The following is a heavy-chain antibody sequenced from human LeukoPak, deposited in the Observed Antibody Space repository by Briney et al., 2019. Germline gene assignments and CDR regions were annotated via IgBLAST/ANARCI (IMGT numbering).Heavy chain of an antibody. CDR1: GFTFSSYS. CDR2: ISYCSTYI. Sequence: GGSLRLSCAASGFTFSSYSMNWVRQAPGKGLEWVSSISYCSTYIYYADSVKGRFTISRDNAKNSLYLQMNRLRAEDTAVYYCASGSSSVFDYWGQGTLVTVSS. D-gene: IGHD3-10*01. V-gene: IGHV3-21*06. CDR3: ASGSSSVFDY. J-gene: IGHJ4*02.